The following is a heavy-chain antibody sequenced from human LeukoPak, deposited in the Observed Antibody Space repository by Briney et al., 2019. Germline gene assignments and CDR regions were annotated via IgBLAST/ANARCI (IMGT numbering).Heavy chain of an antibody. CDR3: ARDLGSVTTVTTSDY. D-gene: IGHD4-17*01. J-gene: IGHJ4*02. V-gene: IGHV1-46*01. CDR2: INPSGGST. CDR1: GYTFTSYY. Sequence: ASVKVSCKASGYTFTSYYMHWVRQAPGQGLEWMGIINPSGGSTSYAQKFQGRVTMTRDMSTSTVYMELSSLRSEDTAVYYCARDLGSVTTVTTSDYWGQGTLVTVSS.